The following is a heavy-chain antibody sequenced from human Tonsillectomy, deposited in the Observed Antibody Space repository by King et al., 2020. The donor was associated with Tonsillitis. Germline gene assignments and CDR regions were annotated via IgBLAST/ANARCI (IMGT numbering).Heavy chain of an antibody. V-gene: IGHV4-31*03. J-gene: IGHJ5*02. CDR1: GDSISNGGYY. CDR2: IFYSAST. CDR3: ASGYNWFDP. Sequence: VQLQESGPGLVKPSQTLSLTCTVSGDSISNGGYYWTWIRQHPGKGLEWIGNIFYSASTYYNPSLKSRVTISVDTSTNQFSLKLTSVTAADTAVYYCASGYNWFDPWGQGTLVTVSS.